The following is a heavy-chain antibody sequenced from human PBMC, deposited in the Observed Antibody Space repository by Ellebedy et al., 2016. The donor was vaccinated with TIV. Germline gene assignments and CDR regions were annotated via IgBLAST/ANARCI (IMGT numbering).Heavy chain of an antibody. CDR1: GFTFSSYG. CDR3: ARDVGDFDY. Sequence: GESLKISCAASGFTFSSYGMHWVRQAPGKGLEWVAVIWYDGSNKYYADSVKGRFTISRDNSKNTLYLQMNSLRVEDTAVYYCARDVGDFDYWGQGTLVTVSS. V-gene: IGHV3-33*01. D-gene: IGHD2-15*01. CDR2: IWYDGSNK. J-gene: IGHJ4*02.